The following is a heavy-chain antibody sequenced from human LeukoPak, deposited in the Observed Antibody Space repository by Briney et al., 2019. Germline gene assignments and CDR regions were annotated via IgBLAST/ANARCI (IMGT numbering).Heavy chain of an antibody. D-gene: IGHD1-1*01. V-gene: IGHV3-23*01. CDR2: ISNNGGYT. Sequence: GGSLRLSCAASGFTFSSSAMCWVRQAPGKGLEWVSAISNNGGYTYYADSVQGRFTISRDNSKNTLYLQMNSLRAEDTAVYYCAKKSWNDGDGYWGQGTLVTVSS. J-gene: IGHJ4*02. CDR3: AKKSWNDGDGY. CDR1: GFTFSSSA.